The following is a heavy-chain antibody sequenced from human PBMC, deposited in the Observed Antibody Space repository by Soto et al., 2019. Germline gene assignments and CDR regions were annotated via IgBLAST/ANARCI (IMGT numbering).Heavy chain of an antibody. CDR2: IYYSGST. D-gene: IGHD2-15*01. J-gene: IGHJ3*02. CDR1: GGSISSSSYY. CDR3: ARLDNSLYCRGGSCYSLAFDI. V-gene: IGHV4-39*01. Sequence: QLQLQESGPGLVKPSETLSLTCTVSGGSISSSSYYWGWIRQPPGKGLEWIGSIYYSGSTYYNPSLKSRVTICVDPPKNQFSLKRSSVTAADTAVYYCARLDNSLYCRGGSCYSLAFDIGGQGTMVTVSS.